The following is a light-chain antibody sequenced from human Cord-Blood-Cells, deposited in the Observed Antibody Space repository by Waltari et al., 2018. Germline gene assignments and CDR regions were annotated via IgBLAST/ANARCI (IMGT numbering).Light chain of an antibody. CDR2: EGS. Sequence: QSALTQPASVSGSPGQSITLSCTGTSSDVGSYNLFSWYQQHPGKAPKLMIYEGSKRPSGVSNRFSGSKSGNTASLTISGLQAEDEADYYCCSYAGSSTSYVFGTGTKVTVL. CDR1: SSDVGSYNL. J-gene: IGLJ1*01. CDR3: CSYAGSSTSYV. V-gene: IGLV2-23*01.